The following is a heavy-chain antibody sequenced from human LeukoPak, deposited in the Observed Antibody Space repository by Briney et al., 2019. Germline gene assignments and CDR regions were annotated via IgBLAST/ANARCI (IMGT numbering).Heavy chain of an antibody. CDR2: ISSSSSYI. V-gene: IGHV3-21*01. CDR1: GFTFSSYS. Sequence: GGSLRLSCAASGFTFSSYSMNWVRQAPGKGLEWVSSISSSSSYIYYADSVKGRFTISRDNAKNSLHLQMNSLRAEDTAVYYCAREVPVVVPAAPDYWGQGTLVTASS. D-gene: IGHD2-2*01. J-gene: IGHJ4*02. CDR3: AREVPVVVPAAPDY.